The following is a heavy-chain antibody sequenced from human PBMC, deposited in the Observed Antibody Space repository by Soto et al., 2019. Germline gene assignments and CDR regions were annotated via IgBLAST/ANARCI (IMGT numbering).Heavy chain of an antibody. Sequence: QLQLRESGPGLVQPSGTLSLTCDVSGDSLTNNHWWSWVRQAPGKGLEWIGEIWHTGRPNYNPSLKSRVAISIEKSKNQFALKLSSVTAADTAVYYCVRDSRTGCSSINCYMHWGQGTLVTVSS. D-gene: IGHD2-15*01. CDR1: GDSLTNNHW. CDR3: VRDSRTGCSSINCYMH. V-gene: IGHV4-4*02. CDR2: IWHTGRP. J-gene: IGHJ4*02.